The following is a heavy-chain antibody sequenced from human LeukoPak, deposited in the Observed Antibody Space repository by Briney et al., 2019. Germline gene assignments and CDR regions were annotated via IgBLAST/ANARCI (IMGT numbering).Heavy chain of an antibody. CDR2: TRNKANSYTT. CDR3: ARDGAPLPGYSSGWFDY. Sequence: GGSLRLSCAASGFTFSDHYMDWVRQAPGKGLEWVGRTRNKANSYTTEYAASVKGRFTISRDDSKNSLYLQMNSLKTEDTAVYYCARDGAPLPGYSSGWFDYWGQGTLVTVSS. V-gene: IGHV3-72*01. D-gene: IGHD6-19*01. CDR1: GFTFSDHY. J-gene: IGHJ4*02.